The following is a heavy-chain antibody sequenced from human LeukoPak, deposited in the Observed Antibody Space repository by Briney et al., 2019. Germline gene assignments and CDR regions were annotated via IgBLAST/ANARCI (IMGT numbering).Heavy chain of an antibody. Sequence: SVKLSCKASGCTFSSYAISWVRQPPGQGLEWMGGIIPNFGTANYAQKFQGRVTITADKSTSTAYMELSSLRSEDTAVYYCASGIMFGTTGTTHPKKYDYYGMDVWGKGTTVTVSS. V-gene: IGHV1-69*06. D-gene: IGHD1-1*01. J-gene: IGHJ6*04. CDR3: ASGIMFGTTGTTHPKKYDYYGMDV. CDR2: IIPNFGTA. CDR1: GCTFSSYA.